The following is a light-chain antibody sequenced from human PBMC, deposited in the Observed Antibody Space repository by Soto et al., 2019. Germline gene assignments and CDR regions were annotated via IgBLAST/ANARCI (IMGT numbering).Light chain of an antibody. CDR2: RAS. J-gene: IGKJ4*01. V-gene: IGKV3-15*01. CDR3: QQYNSYSPLT. Sequence: IVMTQSPATLSVSPGERVTLSCRASQNIYSNIAWYQQRPGQAPRLLIYRASTRATGVPARFSGSGSGTDFTLTISSLQPDDFATYYCQQYNSYSPLTFGGGTKVDIK. CDR1: QNIYSN.